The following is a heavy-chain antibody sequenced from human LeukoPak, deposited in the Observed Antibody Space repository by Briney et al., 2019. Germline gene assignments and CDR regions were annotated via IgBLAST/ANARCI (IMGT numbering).Heavy chain of an antibody. Sequence: PGGSPRPSCAASGFTLSTYAMSWGRPAPGKGREWGSAISGRGGSTYYANPVKRRFTVSRDNSKNPLYLQMNSLRAEDTGVYYCAKIRLRYYYASSGYFGDYWGQGTLVTVSS. CDR2: ISGRGGST. CDR1: GFTLSTYA. CDR3: AKIRLRYYYASSGYFGDY. D-gene: IGHD3-22*01. J-gene: IGHJ4*02. V-gene: IGHV3-23*01.